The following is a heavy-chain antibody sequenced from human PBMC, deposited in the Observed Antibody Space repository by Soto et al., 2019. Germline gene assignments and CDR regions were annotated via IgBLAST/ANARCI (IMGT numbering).Heavy chain of an antibody. V-gene: IGHV2-5*02. CDR1: GFSLSTRGVG. CDR3: AHRTRGFTYFFDY. Sequence: QLTLNESGPTLVKPTQTLTLTCTFSGFSLSTRGVGVGWIRQPPGKALEWLALLYWDDDERDSPSLMSRLTITKDTPKNQVVLTTTSVAPVHTATYYCAHRTRGFTYFFDYWGAGTLVTVSS. CDR2: LYWDDDE. J-gene: IGHJ4*02.